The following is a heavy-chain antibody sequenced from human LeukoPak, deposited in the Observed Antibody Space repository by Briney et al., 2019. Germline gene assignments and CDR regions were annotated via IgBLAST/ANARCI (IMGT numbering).Heavy chain of an antibody. CDR3: ARGSGRYERDAFDI. J-gene: IGHJ3*02. Sequence: GGSLRLSCAVSGFTFRSYAMHWVRQAPGKGLEWVAVISYDGSSKYYADSVKGRFTISRDNSKNTLYLQMNSLRAEDTAVYYCARGSGRYERDAFDIWGRGTLVTVSS. CDR2: ISYDGSSK. CDR1: GFTFRSYA. D-gene: IGHD1-26*01. V-gene: IGHV3-30*04.